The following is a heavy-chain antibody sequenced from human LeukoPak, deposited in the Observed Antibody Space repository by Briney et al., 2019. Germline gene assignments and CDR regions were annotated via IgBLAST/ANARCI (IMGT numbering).Heavy chain of an antibody. D-gene: IGHD3-10*01. Sequence: PSETLSLTCTVSGGSISSDNYFWSWIRQPAGKGLEWIGRIYTSGNTNYNPSLKSRVTISVDTSKNQFSLKLSSVTAADTAVYCCAREGVIYYYGSGTYEGFDPWGQGTLVTVST. CDR2: IYTSGNT. J-gene: IGHJ5*02. CDR1: GGSISSDNYF. V-gene: IGHV4-61*02. CDR3: AREGVIYYYGSGTYEGFDP.